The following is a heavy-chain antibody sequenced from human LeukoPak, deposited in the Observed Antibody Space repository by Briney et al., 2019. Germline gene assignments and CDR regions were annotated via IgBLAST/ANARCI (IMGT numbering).Heavy chain of an antibody. V-gene: IGHV1-2*02. J-gene: IGHJ4*02. CDR2: INPNSGGT. Sequence: ASVKVSCQASGYTFTGYYMHWVRQAPGQGLEWMGWINPNSGGTNYAQKFQGRVTMTRDTSISTAYMELSRLRSDDTAVYYCARDYGDYGGLDYWGQGTLVTVSS. CDR3: ARDYGDYGGLDY. CDR1: GYTFTGYY. D-gene: IGHD4-17*01.